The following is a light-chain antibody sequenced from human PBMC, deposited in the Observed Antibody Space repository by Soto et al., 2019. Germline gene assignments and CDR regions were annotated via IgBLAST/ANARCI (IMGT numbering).Light chain of an antibody. CDR2: GVV. V-gene: IGLV2-11*01. Sequence: QSVLTQPRSVSGSPGQSVTISCTGTGNDVGAYNYVSWYQQHPGRPPKLLIYGVVRWPSGVPDRFSGSKSGNTASLTISGLQAEDEADYYCSSYTSSSTLGVFGSGTKVAVL. CDR3: SSYTSSSTLGV. CDR1: GNDVGAYNY. J-gene: IGLJ1*01.